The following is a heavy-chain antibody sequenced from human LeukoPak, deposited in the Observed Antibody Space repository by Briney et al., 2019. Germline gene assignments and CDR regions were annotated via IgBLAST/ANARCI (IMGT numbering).Heavy chain of an antibody. CDR3: AKDYDILTGYYD. V-gene: IGHV3-30*18. CDR1: GFTFSSYG. J-gene: IGHJ4*02. CDR2: ISYDGSNK. Sequence: HPGGSLRLSCAASGFTFSSYGMHWVRQAPGKGLEWVAVISYDGSNKYYADSVKGRFTISRDNSKNTLYLQMNSLRAEDTAVYYCAKDYDILTGYYDWGQGTLATVSS. D-gene: IGHD3-9*01.